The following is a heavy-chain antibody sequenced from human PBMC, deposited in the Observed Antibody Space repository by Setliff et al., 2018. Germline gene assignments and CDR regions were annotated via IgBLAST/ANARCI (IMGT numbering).Heavy chain of an antibody. CDR3: AKHMTPVANYFNRYMDV. J-gene: IGHJ6*03. V-gene: IGHV4-59*08. CDR2: FFNSGDT. D-gene: IGHD4-17*01. Sequence: SETLSLTCSVSGDSISSYYWSWIRQPPGKGLEWIGCFFNSGDTDCNPSLKSRVTISVDTSKNQFSLRLTSVTAADTAVYYCAKHMTPVANYFNRYMDVWGKGTTVTVSS. CDR1: GDSISSYY.